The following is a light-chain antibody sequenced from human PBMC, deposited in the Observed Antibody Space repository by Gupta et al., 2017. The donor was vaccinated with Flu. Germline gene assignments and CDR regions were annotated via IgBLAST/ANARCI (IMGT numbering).Light chain of an antibody. Sequence: EIVMTQSPATLSVSPGERATLSCRASQSVSSNLAWYQQKPGQAPRLLIYGASTRATGIPARFSGSGSGTEFTLTISSLQSEDFAVYYCQKYNNSPPTTFGQGTRLEIK. J-gene: IGKJ5*01. V-gene: IGKV3-15*01. CDR2: GAS. CDR1: QSVSSN. CDR3: QKYNNSPPTT.